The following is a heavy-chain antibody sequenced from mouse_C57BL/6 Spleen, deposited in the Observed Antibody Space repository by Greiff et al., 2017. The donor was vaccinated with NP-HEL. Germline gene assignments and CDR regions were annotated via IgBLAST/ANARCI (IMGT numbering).Heavy chain of an antibody. J-gene: IGHJ1*03. CDR1: GYSFTDYN. D-gene: IGHD1-1*01. V-gene: IGHV1-39*01. CDR3: ARWDYGSSYRYFDV. CDR2: INPNYGTT. Sequence: EVQLQESGPELVKPGASVKISCKASGYSFTDYNMNWVKQSNGKSLEWIGVINPNYGTTSYNQKFKGKATLTVDQSSSTAYMQLNSLTSEDSAVYYCARWDYGSSYRYFDVWGTGTTVTVSS.